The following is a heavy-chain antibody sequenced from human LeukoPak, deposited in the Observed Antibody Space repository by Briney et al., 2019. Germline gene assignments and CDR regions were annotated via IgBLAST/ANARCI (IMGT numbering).Heavy chain of an antibody. D-gene: IGHD3-22*01. CDR3: ARVGGNDSTGHYSVDY. CDR2: LHHSGIT. J-gene: IGHJ4*02. V-gene: IGHV4-38-2*01. CDR1: GYSITSVYW. Sequence: PSETLSLTCAVSGYSITSVYWWGWIRQAPGRGLEWIGSLHHSGITSYHPSLKSRVTISVDTSKNQLSLRLYSVTAADTAVYYCARVGGNDSTGHYSVDYWGQGTLVTVSS.